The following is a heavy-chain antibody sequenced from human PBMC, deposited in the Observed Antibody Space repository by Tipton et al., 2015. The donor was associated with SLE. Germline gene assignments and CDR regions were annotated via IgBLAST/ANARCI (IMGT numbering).Heavy chain of an antibody. V-gene: IGHV4-4*09. Sequence: TLSLTCTVSGGSISSHYWTWIRQPPGKGLEWIGYIYDSGSTNYNPSLKSRVTISVDTSKNQFSLKLSSVTAADTAVYYCARARIAARTFDYWGQGTLVTVSS. J-gene: IGHJ4*02. D-gene: IGHD6-6*01. CDR3: ARARIAARTFDY. CDR2: IYDSGST. CDR1: GGSISSHY.